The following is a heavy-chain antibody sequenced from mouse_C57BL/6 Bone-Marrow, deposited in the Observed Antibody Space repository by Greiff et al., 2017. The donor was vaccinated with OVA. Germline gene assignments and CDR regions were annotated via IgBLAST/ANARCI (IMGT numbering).Heavy chain of an antibody. CDR2: ISYDGSN. J-gene: IGHJ2*01. CDR1: GYSITSGYY. CDR3: ARALD. V-gene: IGHV3-6*01. Sequence: EVQLQESGPGLVKPSQSLSLTCSVTGYSITSGYYWNWIRQFPGNKLEWMGYISYDGSNNYNPSLKNRISITRDTSKNQFFLKLNSVTTEDTATYYCARALDWGQGTTLTVSS.